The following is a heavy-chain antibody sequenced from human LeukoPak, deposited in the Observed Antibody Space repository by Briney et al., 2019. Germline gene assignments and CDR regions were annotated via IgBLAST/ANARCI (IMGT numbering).Heavy chain of an antibody. CDR2: INWTGGST. CDR1: GFTFDDSG. V-gene: IGHV3-20*04. D-gene: IGHD3-10*01. Sequence: RAGGSLRLSCAASGFTFDDSGMSWVRQAPGKGLEWVSGINWTGGSTGYADSVKGRFTISRDNAKNSLYLQMNNLRAEDTAVYYCAKDSLTYYYGSGSYGYWGQGTLVTVSS. CDR3: AKDSLTYYYGSGSYGY. J-gene: IGHJ4*02.